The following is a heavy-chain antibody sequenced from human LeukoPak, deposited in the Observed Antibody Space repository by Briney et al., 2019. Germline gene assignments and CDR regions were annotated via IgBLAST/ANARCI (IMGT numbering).Heavy chain of an antibody. CDR1: GFTFSNYW. D-gene: IGHD7-27*01. CDR3: ARASLLGAFDI. Sequence: GGSLRLSCAASGFTFSNYWMSWVRQAPGKGLEWVANIREDGSEKYYVDSVKGQFTISRDNAKNSLYLQMNSLRAEDTAVYCCARASLLGAFDIWGQGTMVTVSS. CDR2: IREDGSEK. V-gene: IGHV3-7*01. J-gene: IGHJ3*02.